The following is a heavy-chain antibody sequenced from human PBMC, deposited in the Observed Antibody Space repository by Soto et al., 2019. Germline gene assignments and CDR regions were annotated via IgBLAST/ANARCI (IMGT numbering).Heavy chain of an antibody. CDR1: GGSISSGGYS. CDR2: IYHSGST. CDR3: ARINFDYYDSSGYSRWFDP. Sequence: PSQTLSLTCAVSGGSISSGGYSWSWIRQPPGKGLEWIGYIYHSGSTYYNPSLKSRVTISVDRSKNQFSLKLSSVTAADTAVYYCARINFDYYDSSGYSRWFDPWGQGTLVTSPQ. J-gene: IGHJ5*02. D-gene: IGHD3-22*01. V-gene: IGHV4-30-2*01.